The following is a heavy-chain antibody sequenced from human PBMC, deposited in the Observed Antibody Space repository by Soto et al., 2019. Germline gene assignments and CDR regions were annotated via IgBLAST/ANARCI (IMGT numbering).Heavy chain of an antibody. CDR1: GFSISDYW. Sequence: GGSLRLSCAASGFSISDYWMSWVRQAPGKGLEWVANIKRDGSEKYYVDSVKGRFTISRDNAKNSLYLQMNSLRADDTAVYYCARDRDLAVPAAVIYFDSWGQGTLVTVSA. CDR3: ARDRDLAVPAAVIYFDS. J-gene: IGHJ4*02. CDR2: IKRDGSEK. D-gene: IGHD2-2*01. V-gene: IGHV3-7*01.